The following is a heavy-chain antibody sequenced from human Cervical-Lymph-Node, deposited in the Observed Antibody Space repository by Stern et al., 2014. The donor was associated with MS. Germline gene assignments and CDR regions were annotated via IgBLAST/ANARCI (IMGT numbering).Heavy chain of an antibody. Sequence: EVQLVESGGGLVKPGESLRLSCDASGFTFSHYSINWVRQAPGKGLEWISSISNNSTHTYDADSVEGLFTISRDSSKDSVSLHMVSLRAEDTAVYYCARARVGDYARSPHLDSWGQGTLVTVSS. CDR3: ARARVGDYARSPHLDS. D-gene: IGHD4-17*01. V-gene: IGHV3-21*01. CDR2: ISNNSTHT. J-gene: IGHJ4*02. CDR1: GFTFSHYS.